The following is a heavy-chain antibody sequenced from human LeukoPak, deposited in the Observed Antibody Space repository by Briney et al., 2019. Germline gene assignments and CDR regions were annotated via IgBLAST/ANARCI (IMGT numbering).Heavy chain of an antibody. CDR2: IYYSGST. D-gene: IGHD5-18*01. Sequence: SETLSLTCTVSGGSISSYYWSWIRQPPGKGLEWIGYIYYSGSTNYNPSLKSRVTISVDTSKNQFSLKLSSVTAADTAVYYCARSRPKDTAIPFDPWGQGTLVTVSS. J-gene: IGHJ5*02. V-gene: IGHV4-59*01. CDR3: ARSRPKDTAIPFDP. CDR1: GGSISSYY.